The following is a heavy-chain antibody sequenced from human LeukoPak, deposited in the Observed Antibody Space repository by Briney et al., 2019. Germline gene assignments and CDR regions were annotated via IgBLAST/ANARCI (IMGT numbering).Heavy chain of an antibody. D-gene: IGHD2-2*01. CDR2: IHHSGTA. V-gene: IGHV4-31*03. Sequence: SQTLSLTCTVSGGSIGSGLYFWSWISQHPGKGLEWVGYIHHSGTAFCNPSLQSRATISMDTSKNEFSLRLSVVTDADTAVYYCARYCSSTKCPFDYWGQGTLVTVSS. CDR1: GGSIGSGLYF. J-gene: IGHJ4*02. CDR3: ARYCSSTKCPFDY.